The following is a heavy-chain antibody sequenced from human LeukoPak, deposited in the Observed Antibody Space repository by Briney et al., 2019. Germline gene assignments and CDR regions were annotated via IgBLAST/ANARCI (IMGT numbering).Heavy chain of an antibody. J-gene: IGHJ5*02. CDR2: INHSGST. CDR3: ARRTYSSSWYRFGGNWFDP. D-gene: IGHD6-13*01. V-gene: IGHV4-34*01. CDR1: GGSFSGYY. Sequence: SETLSLTCAVYGGSFSGYYWSWIRQPPGKGLEWIGEINHSGSTNYNPSLKSRVTISVDTSKNQFSLKLSSVTAADTAVYYCARRTYSSSWYRFGGNWFDPWGQGTLVTVSS.